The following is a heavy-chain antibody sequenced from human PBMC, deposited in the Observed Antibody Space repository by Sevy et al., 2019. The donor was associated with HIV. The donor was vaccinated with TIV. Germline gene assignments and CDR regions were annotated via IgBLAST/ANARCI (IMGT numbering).Heavy chain of an antibody. D-gene: IGHD6-13*01. V-gene: IGHV3-7*01. Sequence: GESLKISCVGSGFTFSTYWMTWVRQAPGKGLEWVANIKQDGSEKYYVDSVKGRFTISRDNAKNFLYLQMNSLRAEDTAMYYCVRAIAAPGSYWGQGTLVTVSS. CDR2: IKQDGSEK. CDR3: VRAIAAPGSY. J-gene: IGHJ4*02. CDR1: GFTFSTYW.